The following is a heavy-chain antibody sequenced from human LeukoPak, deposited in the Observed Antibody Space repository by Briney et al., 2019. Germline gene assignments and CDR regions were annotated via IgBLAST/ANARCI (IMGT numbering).Heavy chain of an antibody. Sequence: PGGSLRLSCAASGFTFSSYWMSWVRPAPGKGLEWVANIKQDGSEKYYVDSVKGRFTISRDNSKNSLYLQMSSLRIEDTALYYCAKDRGDFSGWFFWGQGTLVTVSS. CDR1: GFTFSSYW. CDR2: IKQDGSEK. CDR3: AKDRGDFSGWFF. V-gene: IGHV3-7*05. D-gene: IGHD6-19*01. J-gene: IGHJ4*02.